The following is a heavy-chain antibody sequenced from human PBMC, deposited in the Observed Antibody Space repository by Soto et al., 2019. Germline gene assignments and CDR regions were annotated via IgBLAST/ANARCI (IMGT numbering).Heavy chain of an antibody. CDR1: GFTVSSNY. Sequence: GGSLRLSCAASGFTVSSNYMSWVRQAPGKGLEWVSVIYSGGSTYYADSVKGRFTISRDNSKNTLYLQMNSLRAEDTAVYYCARDFAGGGSSGYLDGFDYWGQGTLVTVSS. V-gene: IGHV3-66*01. D-gene: IGHD6-19*01. CDR2: IYSGGST. CDR3: ARDFAGGGSSGYLDGFDY. J-gene: IGHJ4*02.